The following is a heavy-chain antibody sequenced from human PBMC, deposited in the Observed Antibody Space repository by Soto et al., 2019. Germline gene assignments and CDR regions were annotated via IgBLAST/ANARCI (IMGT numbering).Heavy chain of an antibody. CDR2: IFPIFGTA. Sequence: ASVKVSCKASGGTSSSYAISWVRQAPGQGLEWMGGIFPIFGTANYAQKFQGRVTITADEATSTAYMELRSLTSEDTAVYYCARNVGYSSSWTFDYGGQGTLVTVSS. CDR1: GGTSSSYA. CDR3: ARNVGYSSSWTFDY. D-gene: IGHD6-13*01. J-gene: IGHJ4*02. V-gene: IGHV1-69*13.